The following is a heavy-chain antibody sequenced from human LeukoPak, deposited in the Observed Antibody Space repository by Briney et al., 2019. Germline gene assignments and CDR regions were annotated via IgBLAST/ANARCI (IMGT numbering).Heavy chain of an antibody. CDR3: ARDRRPVVVPAAIRHTPGMDV. Sequence: PSETLSLTCTVSGGSISSSGYSWSWIRQHPGKGLEWIGYIYYSGSTYYNPSLKSRVTISVDTSKNQFSLKLSSVTAADTAVYYCARDRRPVVVPAAIRHTPGMDVWGQGTTVTVSS. CDR2: IYYSGST. J-gene: IGHJ6*02. CDR1: GGSISSSGYS. D-gene: IGHD2-2*02. V-gene: IGHV4-31*03.